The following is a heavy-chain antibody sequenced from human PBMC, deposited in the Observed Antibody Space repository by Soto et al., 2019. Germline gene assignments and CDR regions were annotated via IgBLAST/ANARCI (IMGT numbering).Heavy chain of an antibody. J-gene: IGHJ4*02. V-gene: IGHV3-74*01. CDR3: AREYSSSRYFDS. Sequence: EVQLVESGGGLVQPGGSLRLSCAASGFTFSTYWMHWVRQAPGKGLVWVSRINSDGSSTSYADSVKGRFTISRDNAKNTLWLQMNSLRAEDTVVYYCAREYSSSRYFDSWGQGTLVTVSS. CDR2: INSDGSST. D-gene: IGHD6-13*01. CDR1: GFTFSTYW.